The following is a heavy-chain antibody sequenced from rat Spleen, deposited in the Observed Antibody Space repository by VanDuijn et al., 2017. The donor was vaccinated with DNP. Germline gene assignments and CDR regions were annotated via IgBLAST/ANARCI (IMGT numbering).Heavy chain of an antibody. CDR1: GFTFSNYD. CDR2: ISPSGGST. Sequence: EVQLVESGGGLVQPGRSLKLSCAASGFTFSNYDMAWVRQAPTKGLEWVASISPSGGSTYYRDSVKGRFTVSRDNAKSSLYLQMDSLRSEDTATYDWARGGILLIITTPYYVDYWGQGVMVTVSS. CDR3: ARGGILLIITTPYYVDY. D-gene: IGHD1-6*01. J-gene: IGHJ2*01. V-gene: IGHV5-25*01.